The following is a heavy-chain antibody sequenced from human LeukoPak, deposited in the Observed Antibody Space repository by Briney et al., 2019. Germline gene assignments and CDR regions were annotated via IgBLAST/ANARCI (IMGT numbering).Heavy chain of an antibody. CDR3: ASTYCSSTSCALGFDY. J-gene: IGHJ4*02. V-gene: IGHV1-2*02. CDR1: GYTFTSYY. Sequence: VASVKVSCKASGYTFTSYYMHWVRQAPGQGLEWMGWINPNSGGTNYAQKFQGRVTMTRDTSISTAYMELSRLRSDDTAVYYCASTYCSSTSCALGFDYWGQGTLVTVSS. CDR2: INPNSGGT. D-gene: IGHD2-2*01.